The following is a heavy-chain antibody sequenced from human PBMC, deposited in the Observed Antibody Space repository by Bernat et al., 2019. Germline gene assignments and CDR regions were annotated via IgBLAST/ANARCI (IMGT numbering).Heavy chain of an antibody. CDR1: GFTFSSYA. Sequence: EVQLVESGGALVQPGGSLRLSCVASGFTFSSYAMTWVRQAPGKGLEWVSSISGSGGSTYYADSVKGRFTISRDNSKNTLYLQMNSLRAEDTALYYCAKGGSVTGVRNTWFDPWGQGTLVTVSS. CDR3: AKGGSVTGVRNTWFDP. V-gene: IGHV3-23*04. D-gene: IGHD3-10*01. CDR2: ISGSGGST. J-gene: IGHJ5*02.